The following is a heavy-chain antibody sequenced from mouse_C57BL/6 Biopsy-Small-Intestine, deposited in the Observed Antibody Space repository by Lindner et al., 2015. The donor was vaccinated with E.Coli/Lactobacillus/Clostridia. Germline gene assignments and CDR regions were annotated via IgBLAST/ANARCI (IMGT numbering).Heavy chain of an antibody. V-gene: IGHV1-66*01. D-gene: IGHD1-1*01. CDR1: GYSFTSHY. J-gene: IGHJ1*03. Sequence: VQLQESGPELVKPGASVKISCKASGYSFTSHYIHWVKQRPGQGLEWIGWIYPGSGNTKYNEKFKGKATLTADTSSSTAYMQLSSLTSEDSAVYYCAREDYGSSLWYFDVWGTGTTVTVSS. CDR2: IYPGSGNT. CDR3: AREDYGSSLWYFDV.